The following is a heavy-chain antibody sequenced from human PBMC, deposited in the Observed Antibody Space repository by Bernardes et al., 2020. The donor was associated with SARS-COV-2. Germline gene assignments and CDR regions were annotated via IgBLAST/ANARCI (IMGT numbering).Heavy chain of an antibody. CDR2: ITGNGDIT. J-gene: IGHJ3*01. CDR1: GISFSNYA. V-gene: IGHV3-23*01. D-gene: IGHD3-9*01. Sequence: GGSLRLSCVASGISFSNYAMSWVRQAPGRGLEWVSVITGNGDITYYADSVKGRFTISRDNSKNTLYLQMNSLRAEDTAVYYCARDVGGTDWRFGFDVWGPGTMVHVSS. CDR3: ARDVGGTDWRFGFDV.